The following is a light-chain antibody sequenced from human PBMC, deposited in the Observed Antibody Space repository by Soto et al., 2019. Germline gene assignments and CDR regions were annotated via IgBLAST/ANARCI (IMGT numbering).Light chain of an antibody. CDR1: SSDVGGYNY. J-gene: IGLJ1*01. Sequence: QSALTQPPSASGSPGQSVTISCTGASSDVGGYNYVSWHQQHPGKAPKLMIYEVSKRPSGVPDRFSGSKSGNTASLTVSGLQAEDEADYYCSSYAGSNNYVFGTGTKLTVL. CDR3: SSYAGSNNYV. V-gene: IGLV2-8*01. CDR2: EVS.